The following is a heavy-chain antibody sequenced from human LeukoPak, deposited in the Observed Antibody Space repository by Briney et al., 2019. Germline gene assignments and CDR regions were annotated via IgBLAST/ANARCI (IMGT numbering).Heavy chain of an antibody. J-gene: IGHJ5*02. CDR1: GGSISRYY. D-gene: IGHD4-17*01. CDR3: ARGGDYDALRFDP. Sequence: SETLSLTCTVSGGSISRYYWSWVRQPPGKGLDWIGSISYSGSTNYNPSLKSRVTISADTSKNRFSLKLRSVTAADTAVYYCARGGDYDALRFDPWGQGTLVTVSS. CDR2: ISYSGST. V-gene: IGHV4-59*01.